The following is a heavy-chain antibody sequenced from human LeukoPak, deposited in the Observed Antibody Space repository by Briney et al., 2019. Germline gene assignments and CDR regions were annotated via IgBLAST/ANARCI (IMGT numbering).Heavy chain of an antibody. CDR3: ASYERGYGSLSWNYFDY. V-gene: IGHV3-48*03. CDR1: GFTFSSYE. CDR2: ISSSGSTI. Sequence: GGSPRLSCAASGFTFSSYEMNWVRQAPGKGLEWGSYISSSGSTIYYAASVKGRFTISRDNDKNSLYLQMNSLRAEDTAVYYCASYERGYGSLSWNYFDYWGQGTLVTVSS. J-gene: IGHJ4*02. D-gene: IGHD2/OR15-2a*01.